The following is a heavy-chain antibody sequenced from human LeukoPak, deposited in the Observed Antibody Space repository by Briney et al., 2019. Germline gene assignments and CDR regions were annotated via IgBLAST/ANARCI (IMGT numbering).Heavy chain of an antibody. V-gene: IGHV3-30*02. J-gene: IGHJ4*02. CDR2: IRYDGSNN. Sequence: PGGSLRLSCAASGFTFSSYGMHWVREATAQGLQLVAFIRYDGSNNYYADFVKVRFTIYRDNYKNTMYLHMNSLRAEDTAVYYWAKDQGFYDSSGYYRVYFDYWGQGTLVTVSS. CDR1: GFTFSSYG. D-gene: IGHD3-22*01. CDR3: AKDQGFYDSSGYYRVYFDY.